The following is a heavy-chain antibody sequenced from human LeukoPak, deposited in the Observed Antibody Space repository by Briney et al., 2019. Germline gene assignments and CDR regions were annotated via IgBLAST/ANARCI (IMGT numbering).Heavy chain of an antibody. J-gene: IGHJ5*02. CDR2: IIPIFGTA. CDR3: ARAPTYYYDSSGYYSTDNWFDP. CDR1: GGTFSSYA. D-gene: IGHD3-22*01. Sequence: LVKVSCKASGGTFSSYAISWVRQAPGQGLEWMGGIIPIFGTANYAQKFQGRVTITADKSTSTAYMELSSLRSEDTAVYYCARAPTYYYDSSGYYSTDNWFDPWGQGTLVTVSS. V-gene: IGHV1-69*06.